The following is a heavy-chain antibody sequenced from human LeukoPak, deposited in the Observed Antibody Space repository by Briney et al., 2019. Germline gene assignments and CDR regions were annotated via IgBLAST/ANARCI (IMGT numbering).Heavy chain of an antibody. CDR2: IIPIFGTA. J-gene: IGHJ4*02. CDR1: GGTFSSYA. V-gene: IGHV1-69*05. Sequence: ASVKVSCKASGGTFSSYAISWVRQAPGQGLEWMGGIIPIFGTANYAQKFQGRVAITTDESTSTAYMELSSLRSEDTAVYYCAREGYSYGLDYWGQGTLVTVSS. D-gene: IGHD5-18*01. CDR3: AREGYSYGLDY.